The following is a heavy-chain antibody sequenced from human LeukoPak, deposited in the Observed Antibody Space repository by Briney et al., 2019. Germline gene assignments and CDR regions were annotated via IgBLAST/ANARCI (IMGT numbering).Heavy chain of an antibody. CDR3: ARDSMVRGVIPYN. J-gene: IGHJ4*02. CDR2: IYTSRST. D-gene: IGHD3-10*01. V-gene: IGHV4-61*02. CDR1: GGSISSGSYY. Sequence: SETLSLTCTVSGGSISSGSYYWSWIRQPAGKGLEWIGRIYTSRSTNYNPSLKSRVTISVDTSKTQFPLKLSSVTAADTAVYYCARDSMVRGVIPYNWGQGTLVTVSS.